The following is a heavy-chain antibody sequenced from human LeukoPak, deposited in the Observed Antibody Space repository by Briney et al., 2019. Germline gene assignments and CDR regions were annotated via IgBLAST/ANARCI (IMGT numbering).Heavy chain of an antibody. Sequence: GASVKVSCKASGCTFTSYGISWVRQAPGQGLEWMGWISAYNGNTNYLQKFQGRVTMTRDTSISTAYMELSRLRSDDTAVYYCARVVLDSGYGIDDYWGQGTLVTVSS. CDR1: GCTFTSYG. J-gene: IGHJ4*02. CDR3: ARVVLDSGYGIDDY. D-gene: IGHD5-12*01. V-gene: IGHV1-18*01. CDR2: ISAYNGNT.